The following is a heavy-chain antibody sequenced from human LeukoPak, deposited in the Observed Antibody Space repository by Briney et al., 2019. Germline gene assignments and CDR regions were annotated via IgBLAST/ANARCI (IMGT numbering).Heavy chain of an antibody. CDR3: ATGFKIVVVPAARGAFDI. V-gene: IGHV1-69*13. CDR1: GGTFSSYA. Sequence: SVKVSCKASGGTFSSYAISWVRQAPGQGLEWMGGIIPIFGTANYAQKFQGRVTITADESTSTAYMELSSLRSEDTAVYYCATGFKIVVVPAARGAFDIWGQGTMVTVSS. J-gene: IGHJ3*02. D-gene: IGHD2-2*01. CDR2: IIPIFGTA.